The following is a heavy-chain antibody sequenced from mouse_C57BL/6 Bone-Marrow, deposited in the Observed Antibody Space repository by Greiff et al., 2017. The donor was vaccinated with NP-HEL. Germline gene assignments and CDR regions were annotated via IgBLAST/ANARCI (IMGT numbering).Heavy chain of an antibody. V-gene: IGHV1-64*01. D-gene: IGHD2-10*02. CDR2: IHPNSGST. Sequence: QVQLQQPGAELVKPGASVKLSCKASGYTFTSYWMHWVKQRPGQGLEWIGMIHPNSGSTNYNETFKSKATLTVDKSSSTAYMQLSSLTSEDSAVYYCARGYGNFLAWFAYWGQGTLVTVSA. CDR1: GYTFTSYW. J-gene: IGHJ3*01. CDR3: ARGYGNFLAWFAY.